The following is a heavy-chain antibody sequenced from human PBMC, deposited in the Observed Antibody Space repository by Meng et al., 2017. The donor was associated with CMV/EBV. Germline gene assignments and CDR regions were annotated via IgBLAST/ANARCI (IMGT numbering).Heavy chain of an antibody. D-gene: IGHD3-3*01. CDR1: GFTFSSYG. Sequence: GGSLRLSCAASGFTFSSYGMHWVRQAPGKGLEWVAFIRYDGSNKYYADSVKGRFTISRDNSKNTLYLQMNGLRAEDTAVYYCAKAILFGVVIDYFDYWGQGTLVTVSS. CDR2: IRYDGSNK. J-gene: IGHJ4*02. V-gene: IGHV3-30*02. CDR3: AKAILFGVVIDYFDY.